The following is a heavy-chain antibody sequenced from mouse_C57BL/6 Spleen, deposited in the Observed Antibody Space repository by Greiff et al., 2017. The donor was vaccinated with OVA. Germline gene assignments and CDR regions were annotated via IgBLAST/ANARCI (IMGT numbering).Heavy chain of an antibody. J-gene: IGHJ3*01. V-gene: IGHV1-55*01. CDR3: ARDDLGLRAWFAY. CDR1: GYTFTSYW. D-gene: IGHD2-4*01. CDR2: IYPGSGST. Sequence: QVQLQQPGAELVKPGASVKMSCKASGYTFTSYWITWVKQRPGQGLEWIGDIYPGSGSTNYNEKFKSKATLTVDTSSSTAYMQLSSLTSEDSAVYYCARDDLGLRAWFAYWGQGTLVTVSA.